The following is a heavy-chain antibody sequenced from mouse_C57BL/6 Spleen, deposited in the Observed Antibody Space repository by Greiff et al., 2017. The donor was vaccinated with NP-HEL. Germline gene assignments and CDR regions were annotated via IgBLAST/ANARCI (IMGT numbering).Heavy chain of an antibody. J-gene: IGHJ3*01. D-gene: IGHD1-1*01. CDR3: TLGSSLAWFAY. V-gene: IGHV14-1*01. Sequence: EVKLVESGAELVRPGASVKLSCTASGFNIKDYYMHWVKQRPEQGLEWIGRIDPEDGDTEYAPKFQGKATMTADTSSNTAYLQLSSLTSEDTAVYYCTLGSSLAWFAYWGQGTLVTVSA. CDR2: IDPEDGDT. CDR1: GFNIKDYY.